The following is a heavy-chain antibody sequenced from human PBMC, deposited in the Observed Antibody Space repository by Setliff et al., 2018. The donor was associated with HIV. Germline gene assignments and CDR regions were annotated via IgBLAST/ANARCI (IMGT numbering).Heavy chain of an antibody. V-gene: IGHV1-69*13. Sequence: SVKVSCKASGGPFSSYDISWVRQAPGQGLEWMGRIIPVFGETNYAQKFQGRVTITADEFTSTAYMELSSLRSEDTAVYYCARGGRVVPAATGSNAYEIWGQGTKVTVSS. CDR1: GGPFSSYD. CDR2: IIPVFGET. J-gene: IGHJ3*02. D-gene: IGHD2-2*01. CDR3: ARGGRVVPAATGSNAYEI.